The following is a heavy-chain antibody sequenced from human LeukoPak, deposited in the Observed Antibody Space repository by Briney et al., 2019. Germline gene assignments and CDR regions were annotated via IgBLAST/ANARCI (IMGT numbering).Heavy chain of an antibody. D-gene: IGHD5-24*01. Sequence: GGSRRLSCEASGFTFRSYARHWFRQAPGKGLEGGAVISYDGSNKYYADSVKGRFTISRDNSKNTLYLQMNSLRAEDTAVYYCAKVMGPGKRRCFDYWGQGTLVTVSS. V-gene: IGHV3-30*18. J-gene: IGHJ4*02. CDR1: GFTFRSYA. CDR3: AKVMGPGKRRCFDY. CDR2: ISYDGSNK.